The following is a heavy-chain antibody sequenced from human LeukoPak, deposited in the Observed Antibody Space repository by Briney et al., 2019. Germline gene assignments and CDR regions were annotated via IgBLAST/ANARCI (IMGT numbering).Heavy chain of an antibody. J-gene: IGHJ4*02. V-gene: IGHV3-33*01. Sequence: GGSLRLACAASGFTFSTYVMHWVRQAPGKGLEWVAVIWYDGSKKDYADSVKGRFTISRDNSKNTLYLQMNSLRAEDTAVYYCAREMNYGDYFDYWGQGTLVTVSS. CDR2: IWYDGSKK. CDR3: AREMNYGDYFDY. D-gene: IGHD4-17*01. CDR1: GFTFSTYV.